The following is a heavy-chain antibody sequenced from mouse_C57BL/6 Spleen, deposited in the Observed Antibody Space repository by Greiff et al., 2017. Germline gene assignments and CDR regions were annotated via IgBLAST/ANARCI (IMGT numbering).Heavy chain of an antibody. CDR3: ARREGNYYGSSDYYAMDY. CDR1: GYAFSSSW. J-gene: IGHJ4*01. CDR2: IYPGDGDT. V-gene: IGHV1-82*01. D-gene: IGHD1-1*01. Sequence: VKLMESGPELVKPGASVKISCKASGYAFSSSWMNWVKQRPGKGLEWIGRIYPGDGDTNYNGKFKGKATLTADKSSSTAYMQLSSLTSEDSAVYFCARREGNYYGSSDYYAMDYWGQGTSVTVSS.